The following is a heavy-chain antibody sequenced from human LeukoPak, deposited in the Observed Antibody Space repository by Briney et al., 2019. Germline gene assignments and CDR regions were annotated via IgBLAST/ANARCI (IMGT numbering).Heavy chain of an antibody. J-gene: IGHJ4*02. Sequence: GGSLRLSCAASGFTCSSYWMSWVRQPPGKGLEWVANIKQDGSQKYYVDSVKGRFTISRDNAKNSLYLQMNSLRAEDTAVYYCARSYSLFDYWGQGTLVTVSS. CDR3: ARSYSLFDY. CDR1: GFTCSSYW. CDR2: IKQDGSQK. D-gene: IGHD2-15*01. V-gene: IGHV3-7*04.